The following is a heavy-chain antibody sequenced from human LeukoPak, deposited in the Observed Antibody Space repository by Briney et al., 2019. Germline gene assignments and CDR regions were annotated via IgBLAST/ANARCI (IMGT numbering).Heavy chain of an antibody. D-gene: IGHD3-22*01. V-gene: IGHV3-23*01. J-gene: IGHJ4*02. CDR3: AKGSASSGYFHY. CDR2: ISGSGGST. CDR1: GFTFSSYA. Sequence: PGGSLRLSCAASGFTFSSYAMSWVRQAPGKGLEWVSAISGSGGSTYYADSVKGRFTISRDNSKNTLYLQMNSLGAEDTAVYYCAKGSASSGYFHYWGQGTLVTVSS.